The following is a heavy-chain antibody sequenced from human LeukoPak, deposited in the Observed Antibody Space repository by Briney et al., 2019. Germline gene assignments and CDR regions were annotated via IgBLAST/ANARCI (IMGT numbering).Heavy chain of an antibody. V-gene: IGHV4-61*02. CDR1: GDSISSGSYY. CDR3: AREYSFPDY. J-gene: IGHJ4*02. CDR2: VDSSGST. D-gene: IGHD2-21*01. Sequence: PSETLSLTCTVSGDSISSGSYYWSWIRQPAGRGLEWIGRVDSSGSTYSNPSLRSRVTISLDTSKNQFSLKLSSVTAADTAVYYCAREYSFPDYWGQGTLVTVSS.